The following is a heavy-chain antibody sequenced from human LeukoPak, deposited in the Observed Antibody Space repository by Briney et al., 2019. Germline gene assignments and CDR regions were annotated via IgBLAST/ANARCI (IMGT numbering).Heavy chain of an antibody. CDR1: GGSISSSSYY. D-gene: IGHD1-26*01. CDR3: ARFPGARGPPHGYYMDV. J-gene: IGHJ6*03. Sequence: SETLSLTCTVSGGSISSSSYYWGWIRQPPGKGLEWIGSIYYSGSTYYNPSLKSRVTISVDTSKNQFSLKLSSVTAADTAVYYCARFPGARGPPHGYYMDVWGKGTTATVSS. CDR2: IYYSGST. V-gene: IGHV4-39*07.